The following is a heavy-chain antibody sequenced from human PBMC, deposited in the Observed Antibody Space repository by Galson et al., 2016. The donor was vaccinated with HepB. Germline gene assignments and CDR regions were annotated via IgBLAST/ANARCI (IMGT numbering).Heavy chain of an antibody. CDR3: AAIETYIWDCSENRCHHGSN. Sequence: SVKVSCKASGFTFTRSALQWVRQARGQRLEWIGWIVVGSGNTNYAQKFQDRVTITRDMLTSTAYLDLSSLRSEDTAVYYCAAIETYIWDCSENRCHHGSNWGQGTLVTVSS. CDR2: IVVGSGNT. D-gene: IGHD2-21*01. V-gene: IGHV1-58*01. J-gene: IGHJ4*02. CDR1: GFTFTRSA.